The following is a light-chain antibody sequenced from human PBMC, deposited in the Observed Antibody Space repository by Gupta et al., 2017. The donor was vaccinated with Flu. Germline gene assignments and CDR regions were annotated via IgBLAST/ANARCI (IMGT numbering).Light chain of an antibody. CDR2: DAS. CDR1: QDISNY. CDR3: QQENNLPGA. Sequence: DIQMTQSPSSLSASVGDRVTITCQASQDISNYLNWYQQKPGKAPKLLIYDASNLETGVPSRFSGSGSGTDFTFTISIRQPEDFATYYCQQENNLPGAFGRGTKLDIK. J-gene: IGKJ2*01. V-gene: IGKV1-33*01.